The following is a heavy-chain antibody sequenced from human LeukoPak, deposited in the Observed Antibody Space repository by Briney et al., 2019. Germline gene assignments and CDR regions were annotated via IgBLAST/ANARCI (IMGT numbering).Heavy chain of an antibody. J-gene: IGHJ6*02. CDR1: GGSISSYY. CDR3: ARGPILAAALRGDYYGMDV. D-gene: IGHD2-15*01. V-gene: IGHV4-59*01. Sequence: SETLSLTCTVSGGSISSYYWSWIRQPPGKGLEWIGYIYYSGSTNYNPSLKSRVTIPVDTSKNQFSLKLSSVTAADTAVYYCARGPILAAALRGDYYGMDVWGQGTTVAVSS. CDR2: IYYSGST.